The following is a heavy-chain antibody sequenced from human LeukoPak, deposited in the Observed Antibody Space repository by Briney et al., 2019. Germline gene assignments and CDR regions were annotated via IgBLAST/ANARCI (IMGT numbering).Heavy chain of an antibody. CDR1: GGSISSSNW. V-gene: IGHV4-4*02. J-gene: IGHJ4*02. D-gene: IGHD1-26*01. Sequence: PSETLSLTCAVSGGSISSSNWWTWVRQPPGKGLEWIGEIYHSGSTNYNPSLKSRVTMSVDTSKNQFSLKLSSVTAADTAVYYCARMYSGTSYYFDYWGQGTLVTVSS. CDR3: ARMYSGTSYYFDY. CDR2: IYHSGST.